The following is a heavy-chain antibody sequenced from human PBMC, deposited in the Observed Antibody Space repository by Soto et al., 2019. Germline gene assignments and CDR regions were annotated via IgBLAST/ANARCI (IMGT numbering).Heavy chain of an antibody. V-gene: IGHV4-59*01. CDR1: GGSISSYY. J-gene: IGHJ6*03. Sequence: PSETLSLTCTVSGGSISSYYWSWIRQPPGKGLEWIGYIYYSGSTNYNPSLKSRVTISVDTSKNQFSLKLSSVTAADTAVYYCARVSGYDFWSGYYSSTFLPRYYYMDVWGKGTTVTVSS. CDR2: IYYSGST. CDR3: ARVSGYDFWSGYYSSTFLPRYYYMDV. D-gene: IGHD3-3*01.